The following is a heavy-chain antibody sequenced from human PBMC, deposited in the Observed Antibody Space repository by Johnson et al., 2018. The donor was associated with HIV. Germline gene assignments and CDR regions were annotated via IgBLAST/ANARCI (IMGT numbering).Heavy chain of an antibody. CDR2: ISYDGSNK. CDR1: GFTFSSYA. V-gene: IGHV3-30*04. CDR3: ARQTLRAFDI. J-gene: IGHJ3*02. Sequence: QVQLVESGGGVVQPGRSLRLSCAASGFTFSSYAMHWVRQAPGKGLEWVSVISYDGSNKYYADSVKGRFTISRANSKNTLYLQMNRLRAEDTAVYFCARQTLRAFDIWGQGTMVTVSS.